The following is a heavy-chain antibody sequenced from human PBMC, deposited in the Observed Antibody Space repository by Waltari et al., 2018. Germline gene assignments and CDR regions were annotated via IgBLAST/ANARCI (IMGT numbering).Heavy chain of an antibody. D-gene: IGHD6-6*01. J-gene: IGHJ6*02. CDR2: INHSGST. CDR3: ARLSIAARTLPINRYYYYYYGMDV. V-gene: IGHV4-34*01. CDR1: GGSFSCYY. Sequence: QVQLQQWGAGLLKPSETLSLTCAVYGGSFSCYYWSWHRQPPGKGLGWMGEINHSGSTNYNPSLKSRVTISVDTSKNQFSLKLSSVTAADTAVYYCARLSIAARTLPINRYYYYYYGMDVWGQGTTVTVSS.